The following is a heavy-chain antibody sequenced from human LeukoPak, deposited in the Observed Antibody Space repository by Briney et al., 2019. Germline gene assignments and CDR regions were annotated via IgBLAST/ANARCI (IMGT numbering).Heavy chain of an antibody. V-gene: IGHV4-59*01. CDR2: IYYGGIT. D-gene: IGHD4-17*01. CDR1: GDSIGSNY. CDR3: ARPSTEYYYGMDV. Sequence: PSETLSLTCTVSGDSIGSNYWSWIRQPPGKGLEWIGYIYYGGITNYNPSLKSRVTISLDTSKNQFSLRLTSVTAADTAIYYCARPSTEYYYGMDVWRQGTTVTVS. J-gene: IGHJ6*02.